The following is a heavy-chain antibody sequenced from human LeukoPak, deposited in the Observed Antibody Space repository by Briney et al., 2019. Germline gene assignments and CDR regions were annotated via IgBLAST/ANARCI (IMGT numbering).Heavy chain of an antibody. J-gene: IGHJ4*02. Sequence: SVKVSCKASGGTFGSYTISWVRQAPGQGLEWMGRIIPILGIANYAQKFQGRVTITADESTSTAYMELSSLRSEDTAIYYCARGGFRSGSHFDYWGQGTLVTVSS. D-gene: IGHD3-10*01. CDR1: GGTFGSYT. CDR3: ARGGFRSGSHFDY. V-gene: IGHV1-69*02. CDR2: IIPILGIA.